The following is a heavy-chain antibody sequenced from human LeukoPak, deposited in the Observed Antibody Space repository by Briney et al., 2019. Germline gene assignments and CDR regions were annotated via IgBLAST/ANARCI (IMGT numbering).Heavy chain of an antibody. CDR1: GGSISSYY. J-gene: IGHJ6*03. V-gene: IGHV4-4*09. D-gene: IGHD3-10*01. CDR3: ARRGGLRYYYMDV. CDR2: IYTSGST. Sequence: PSETLSLTCTVSGGSISSYYWSWIRQPPGKGLEWIGYIYTSGSTNYNPSLKSRVTISVDTSKNQFSLKLSSVTAADTAVYYCARRGGLRYYYMDVWGKGTTVTVSS.